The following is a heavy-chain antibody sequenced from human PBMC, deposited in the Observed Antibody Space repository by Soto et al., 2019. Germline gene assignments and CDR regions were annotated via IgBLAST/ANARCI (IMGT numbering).Heavy chain of an antibody. CDR3: ARPDIVVVPAANYGMDV. Sequence: VASVKVSCKASGGTFSSYAISWVRQAPGQGLEWMGGIIPIFGTANYAQKFQGRVTITADESTSTAYMELSSLRSEDTAVYYCARPDIVVVPAANYGMDVWGQGTTVTVS. CDR2: IIPIFGTA. V-gene: IGHV1-69*13. J-gene: IGHJ6*02. CDR1: GGTFSSYA. D-gene: IGHD2-2*01.